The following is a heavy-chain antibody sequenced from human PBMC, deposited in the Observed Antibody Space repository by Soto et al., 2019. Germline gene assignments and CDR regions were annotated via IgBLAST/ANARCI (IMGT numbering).Heavy chain of an antibody. D-gene: IGHD4-17*01. Sequence: QVQLQESGPGLVKPSQTLSLTCTVSGGSISSGGYYWSWIRQHPGKGLEWIGYIYYSGSTYYNPSLKSRVPISVDTSKNQFSLKLSSVTAADTAVYYCARQTLYGDYNRSYYYYYGMDVWGQGTTVTVSS. J-gene: IGHJ6*02. CDR3: ARQTLYGDYNRSYYYYYGMDV. CDR1: GGSISSGGYY. V-gene: IGHV4-31*03. CDR2: IYYSGST.